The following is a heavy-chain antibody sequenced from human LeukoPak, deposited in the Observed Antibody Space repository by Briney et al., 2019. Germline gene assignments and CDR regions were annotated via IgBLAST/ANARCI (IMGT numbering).Heavy chain of an antibody. CDR2: MNPNSGKT. D-gene: IGHD6-13*01. V-gene: IGHV1-8*01. J-gene: IGHJ4*02. CDR3: ARGRPGLASAGTYDF. Sequence: ASVKVSCKASGYTFTSSDISWVRQAPGQGLEWMGWMNPNSGKTGSARKFQCRVAMTKNISISTAYIEVSSLRYEDTATYYCARGRPGLASAGTYDFWGQGTLITVSS. CDR1: GYTFTSSD.